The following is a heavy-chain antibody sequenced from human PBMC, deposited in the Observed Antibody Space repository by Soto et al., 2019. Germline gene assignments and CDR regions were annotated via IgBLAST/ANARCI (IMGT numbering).Heavy chain of an antibody. J-gene: IGHJ1*01. V-gene: IGHV3-9*01. CDR2: ISWNSGSI. CDR3: AKESGTFYCSGGSCPTQH. CDR1: GFTFDDYA. D-gene: IGHD2-15*01. Sequence: DVQLVESGGGLVQPGRSLRLSCAASGFTFDDYAMHWVRQAPGKGLEWVSGISWNSGSIGYADSVKGRFTISRDNAKNSLYLQMNSLRAEDTALYYCAKESGTFYCSGGSCPTQHWGQGTLVTVSS.